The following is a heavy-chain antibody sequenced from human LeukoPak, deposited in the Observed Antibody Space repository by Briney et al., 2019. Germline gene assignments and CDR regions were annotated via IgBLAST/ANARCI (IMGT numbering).Heavy chain of an antibody. J-gene: IGHJ3*02. V-gene: IGHV4-59*01. CDR3: ARGGAGAYAFDI. CDR1: GGSFSGYF. CDR2: IYYSGST. D-gene: IGHD1-26*01. Sequence: SETLSLTCAVYGGSFSGYFWSWIRQSPGKGLEWIGYIYYSGSTSYNPSLKSRVTISVDTSKKQFSLKLTSVTAADTAVYFCARGGAGAYAFDIWGQGTMVTVSS.